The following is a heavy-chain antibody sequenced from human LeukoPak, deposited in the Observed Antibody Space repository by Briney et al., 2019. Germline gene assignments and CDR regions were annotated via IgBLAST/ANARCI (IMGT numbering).Heavy chain of an antibody. Sequence: VASVKVSCKASGYTFTSHGISWVRQAPGQGLEWMGWISTYNTDINYAQKFQGRVAMTTDTSTSTAYVELRSLRSDDTAVYYCARDSLLDYWGQGILVTVSS. CDR2: ISTYNTDI. CDR3: ARDSLLDY. J-gene: IGHJ4*02. CDR1: GYTFTSHG. V-gene: IGHV1-18*01. D-gene: IGHD5/OR15-5a*01.